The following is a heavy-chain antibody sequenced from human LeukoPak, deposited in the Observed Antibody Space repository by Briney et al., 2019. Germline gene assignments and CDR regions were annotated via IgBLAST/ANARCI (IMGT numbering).Heavy chain of an antibody. D-gene: IGHD3-3*01. Sequence: SETLSLTCAVYGGSFSGYYWSWIRQPPGKGLEWIGEINHSGSTNYNPSLKSRVTISVDTSKNQFSLKLSSVTAADTAVYYCARGEPGHYDFWSGYYRYWGQGTLVTVSS. CDR1: GGSFSGYY. V-gene: IGHV4-34*01. J-gene: IGHJ4*02. CDR2: INHSGST. CDR3: ARGEPGHYDFWSGYYRY.